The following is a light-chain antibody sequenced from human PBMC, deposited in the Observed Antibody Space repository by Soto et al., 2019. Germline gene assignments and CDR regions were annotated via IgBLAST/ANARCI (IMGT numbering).Light chain of an antibody. Sequence: QAVVTQEPSLTVSPGGTVTLTCGSSTGAVTSSHYPYWFQQKPGQAPRTLIYATSNKQSWTPARFSGSLLGGKAALTLSGAQPEDEAEYYCLLYYSGPRVFGGGTQLTVL. J-gene: IGLJ2*01. V-gene: IGLV7-46*01. CDR3: LLYYSGPRV. CDR1: TGAVTSSHY. CDR2: ATS.